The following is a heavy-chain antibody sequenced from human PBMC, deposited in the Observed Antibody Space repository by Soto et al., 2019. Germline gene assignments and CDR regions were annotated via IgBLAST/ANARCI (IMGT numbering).Heavy chain of an antibody. J-gene: IGHJ4*02. Sequence: GGSLRLSCAASGLSFSDYYMSWIRQAPGKGLEWIAYITSSSSTIYYADSVKGRFTTSRNDAKNSLYLQLDSLRAEDTAVYYCAREYSSAWKTLDYWGQGTLVTVSS. CDR3: AREYSSAWKTLDY. V-gene: IGHV3-11*01. CDR2: ITSSSSTI. D-gene: IGHD6-19*01. CDR1: GLSFSDYY.